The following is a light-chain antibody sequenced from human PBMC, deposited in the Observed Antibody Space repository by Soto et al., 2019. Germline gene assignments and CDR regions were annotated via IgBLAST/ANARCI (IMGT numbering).Light chain of an antibody. Sequence: ETVLTQSPGTLSLSPGERATLSCRASQSVSSNFLDWYQQKPSQAPRLLISGVSTGTTGIPDRFSGSESGTIFTLNNSRFEVQEVAVYCCRQYAPPPAITFGQGTRVVT. CDR1: QSVSSNF. V-gene: IGKV3-20*01. CDR2: GVS. J-gene: IGKJ5*01. CDR3: RQYAPPPAIT.